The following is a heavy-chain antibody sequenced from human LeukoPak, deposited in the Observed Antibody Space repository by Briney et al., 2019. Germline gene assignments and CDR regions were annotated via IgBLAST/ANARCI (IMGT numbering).Heavy chain of an antibody. CDR1: GFTFGDYA. CDR3: IRDGYSYGYDPLGDY. CDR2: IRSKAYGGTT. D-gene: IGHD5-18*01. J-gene: IGHJ4*02. Sequence: GGSLRLSCTASGFTFGDYAMSWFRQAPGKGLEWVGFIRSKAYGGTTEYAASVKGRFTIPRDDSKSIAYLQMNSLKTEDTAVYYCIRDGYSYGYDPLGDYWGQGTLVTVSS. V-gene: IGHV3-49*03.